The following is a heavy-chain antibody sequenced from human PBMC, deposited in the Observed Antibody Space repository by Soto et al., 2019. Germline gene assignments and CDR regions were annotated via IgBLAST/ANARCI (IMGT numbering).Heavy chain of an antibody. Sequence: QVQLVESGGGVVQPGRSLRLSCAASGFTFSSYGMHWVRQAPGKGLEWVALVWYDGGNKYYADSVKGRFTISRDNSKNTLYLQIYSLRDEDTAVYYCVRAAGYSGNDYVYYYGMEVWGQGNTVTVSS. V-gene: IGHV3-33*01. D-gene: IGHD5-12*01. CDR1: GFTFSSYG. CDR2: VWYDGGNK. CDR3: VRAAGYSGNDYVYYYGMEV. J-gene: IGHJ6*02.